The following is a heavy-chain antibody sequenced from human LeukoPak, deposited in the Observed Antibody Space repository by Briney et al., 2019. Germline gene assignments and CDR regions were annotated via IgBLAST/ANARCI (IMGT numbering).Heavy chain of an antibody. CDR1: GFTFSSYA. J-gene: IGHJ4*02. CDR2: ISGSGGST. Sequence: GGSLRLSCAASGFTFSSYAMSWVRQAPGKGLEWVSAISGSGGSTYYADSVKGRFTISRDNSKNTLYLQMNSLRAEDTAVYYCAKECCSSTSCSGPLDYRGQGTLVTVSS. D-gene: IGHD2-2*01. CDR3: AKECCSSTSCSGPLDY. V-gene: IGHV3-23*01.